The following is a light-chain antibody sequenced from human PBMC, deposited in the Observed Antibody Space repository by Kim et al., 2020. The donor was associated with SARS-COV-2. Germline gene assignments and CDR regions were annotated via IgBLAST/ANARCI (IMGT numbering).Light chain of an antibody. CDR3: QQYNNWWT. Sequence: SLSPGESATRACRASESVTTTLAWYQQRPGQAPRLLIYGASSRATGIPARVSGSGSGTEFTLTISSLQSEDFAVYFCQQYNNWWTFGQGTKVDIK. CDR2: GAS. J-gene: IGKJ1*01. CDR1: ESVTTT. V-gene: IGKV3-15*01.